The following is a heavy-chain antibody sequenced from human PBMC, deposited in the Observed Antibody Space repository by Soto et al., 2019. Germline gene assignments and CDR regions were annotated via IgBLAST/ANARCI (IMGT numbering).Heavy chain of an antibody. CDR1: XXXXXXXX. V-gene: IGHV3-30*03. D-gene: IGHD2-15*01. J-gene: IGHJ6*02. CDR3: ASPVDXXXGLXXXXXXYGMDV. CDR2: ISYDGSNK. Sequence: QVQLVESGGGVVQPGRSLRLSCAXXXXXXXXXXMXXVRXAXXXGLXXVAVISYDGSNKYYADSVKGRFTISRDNSKNTLYLQMNSLRAEDTAVYYCASPVDXXXGLXXXXXXYGMDVWGQGTTVTVSS.